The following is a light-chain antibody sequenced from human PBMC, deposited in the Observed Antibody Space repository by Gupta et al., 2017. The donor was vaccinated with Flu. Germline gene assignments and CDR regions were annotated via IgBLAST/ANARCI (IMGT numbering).Light chain of an antibody. CDR2: GAS. CDR1: QSIDDS. Sequence: DIQMTQSPTSLSASVGDRVTITCRASQSIDDSLSWYQQKPGKSPKLLIYGASSLPTGVPSRFSGGGSGTDFTLTVSRLQPEDFATYFCQQTYTTPYTFGQGTKLEI. J-gene: IGKJ2*01. V-gene: IGKV1-39*01. CDR3: QQTYTTPYT.